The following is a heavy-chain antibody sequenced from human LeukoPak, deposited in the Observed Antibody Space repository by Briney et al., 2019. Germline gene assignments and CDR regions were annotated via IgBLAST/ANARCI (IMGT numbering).Heavy chain of an antibody. J-gene: IGHJ4*02. CDR3: AKDLYGDYQSDY. D-gene: IGHD4-17*01. CDR1: GFTFITYS. CDR2: ISGSSTYI. Sequence: GGSLRLSCAASGFTFITYSMNWVRQAPGKGLEWVSSISGSSTYIYYADSVKGRFTISRDNAKNSLYLQMNSLRAEDTAVYYCAKDLYGDYQSDYWGQGTLVIVSS. V-gene: IGHV3-21*01.